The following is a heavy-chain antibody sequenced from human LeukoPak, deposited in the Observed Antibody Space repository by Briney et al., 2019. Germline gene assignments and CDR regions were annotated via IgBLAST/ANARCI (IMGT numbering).Heavy chain of an antibody. CDR1: GGSFSGYY. D-gene: IGHD6-13*01. CDR3: ARGGIAAAGWFDP. J-gene: IGHJ5*02. Sequence: SETLSLTCAVYGGSFSGYYWSWIRQPPGKGLEWIGEINHSGSTNYNPSLKSQVTISVDASKNQFSLKLSSVTAADTAVYYCARGGIAAAGWFDPWGQGTLVTVSS. V-gene: IGHV4-34*01. CDR2: INHSGST.